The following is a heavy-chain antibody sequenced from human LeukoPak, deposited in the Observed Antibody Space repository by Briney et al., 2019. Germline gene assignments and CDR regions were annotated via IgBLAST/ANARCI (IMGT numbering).Heavy chain of an antibody. Sequence: GGSLRLSCAASGFTFSSYSMNWVRQAPGKGLEWVSSISSSGTYIYYADSVKGRFTISRDNAKNSLYLQMNSLRAEDTAVYYCAKDLNTVTTAFFVHWGQGTLVTVSS. J-gene: IGHJ4*02. V-gene: IGHV3-21*06. D-gene: IGHD4-11*01. CDR3: AKDLNTVTTAFFVH. CDR1: GFTFSSYS. CDR2: ISSSGTYI.